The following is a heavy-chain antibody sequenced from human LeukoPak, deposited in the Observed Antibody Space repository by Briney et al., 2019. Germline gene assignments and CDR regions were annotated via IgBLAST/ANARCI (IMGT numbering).Heavy chain of an antibody. Sequence: GGSLRLSCAASGFTFSSYWMSWVRQAPGKGLEWVANIKQDGSEKYYVDSVKGRFTISRDNAKNSLYLQMNSLRAEDTAVYYCARDQGTTSRVVIGYYMDVWGKGTTVTVSS. J-gene: IGHJ6*03. V-gene: IGHV3-7*01. D-gene: IGHD3-3*01. CDR3: ARDQGTTSRVVIGYYMDV. CDR2: IKQDGSEK. CDR1: GFTFSSYW.